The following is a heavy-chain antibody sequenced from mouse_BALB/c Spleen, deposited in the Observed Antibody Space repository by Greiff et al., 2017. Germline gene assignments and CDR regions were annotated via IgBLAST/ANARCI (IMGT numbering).Heavy chain of an antibody. CDR3: ARWGYGSSYYFDY. V-gene: IGHV1-9*01. D-gene: IGHD1-1*01. Sequence: QVHVKQSGAELMKPGASVKISCKATGYTFSSYWIEWVKQRPGHGLEWIGEILPGSGSTNYNEKFKGKATFTADTSSNTAYMQLSSLTSEDSAVYYCARWGYGSSYYFDYWGQGTTLTVSS. CDR1: GYTFSSYW. CDR2: ILPGSGST. J-gene: IGHJ2*01.